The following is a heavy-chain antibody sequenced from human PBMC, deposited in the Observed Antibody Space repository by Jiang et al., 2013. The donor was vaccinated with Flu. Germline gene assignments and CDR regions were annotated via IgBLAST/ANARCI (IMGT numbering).Heavy chain of an antibody. D-gene: IGHD5-12*01. CDR2: INPLSGTT. Sequence: GAEVKKPGASVTLSCKTSGYSFTSFYVHWVRQAPGQGLEWVGLINPLSGTTSYTQRFQDRVTVTRDTSTSTVYMEVTGLRSDDTAVYYCARDHNGSDPTDYWGQGTL. CDR3: ARDHNGSDPTDY. J-gene: IGHJ4*02. CDR1: GYSFTSFY. V-gene: IGHV1-46*01.